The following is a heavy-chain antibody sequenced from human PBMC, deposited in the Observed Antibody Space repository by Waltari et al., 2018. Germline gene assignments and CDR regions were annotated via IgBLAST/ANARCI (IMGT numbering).Heavy chain of an antibody. CDR3: ARDQWFAFDI. CDR2: IKKDGSEE. J-gene: IGHJ3*02. Sequence: EVQLVESGGGLVQPGGSLRLSCAPSGFTLGSYWMSWVRQAPGKGLEWVANIKKDGSEEYYVDSVRGRFTISRDNAKNSLYLQMNSLRPEDTAVYYCARDQWFAFDIWGQGTMVTVSS. V-gene: IGHV3-7*01. CDR1: GFTLGSYW. D-gene: IGHD3-22*01.